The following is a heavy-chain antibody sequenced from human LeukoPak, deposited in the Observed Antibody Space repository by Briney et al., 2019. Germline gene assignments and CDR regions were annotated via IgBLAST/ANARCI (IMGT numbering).Heavy chain of an antibody. CDR3: TRISGSSYGPFDY. D-gene: IGHD1-26*01. CDR2: IKIKTDGGTI. J-gene: IGHJ4*02. Sequence: PGGSLRLSCAASGFTFSNAWMSCVRQAPGKGLECVARIKIKTDGGTIEYGAPVKGRFTISRDDSKNTLYLQMNTLETEDTGVYYCTRISGSSYGPFDYWGQGSLVTVSS. V-gene: IGHV3-15*01. CDR1: GFTFSNAW.